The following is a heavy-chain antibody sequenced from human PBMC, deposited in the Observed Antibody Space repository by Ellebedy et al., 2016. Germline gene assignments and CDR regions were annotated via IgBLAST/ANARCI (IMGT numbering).Heavy chain of an antibody. CDR1: GFTFSSYW. CDR3: ARSIDFWSGYYTEFFDY. V-gene: IGHV3-7*01. D-gene: IGHD3-3*01. Sequence: GGSLRLXCAASGFTFSSYWMSWVRQAPGKGLEWVANIKQDGSEKYYVDSVKGRFTISRDNAKDSLYLQMNSLRAEDTAVYYCARSIDFWSGYYTEFFDYWGQGTLVTVSS. CDR2: IKQDGSEK. J-gene: IGHJ4*02.